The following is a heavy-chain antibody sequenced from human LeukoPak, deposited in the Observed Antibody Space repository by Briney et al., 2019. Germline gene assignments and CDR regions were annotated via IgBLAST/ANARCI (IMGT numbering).Heavy chain of an antibody. V-gene: IGHV1-46*01. J-gene: IGHJ4*02. Sequence: AASVKVSCKVSGYSFTSNYIHWVRQAPGQGLEWMGMIYPRDGSTSYAQRFQDRVTVTRDTPTSTVHMELSGLRSEDTAVYYCARDQEGFDYWGQGTLVTVSS. CDR3: ARDQEGFDY. CDR1: GYSFTSNY. CDR2: IYPRDGST.